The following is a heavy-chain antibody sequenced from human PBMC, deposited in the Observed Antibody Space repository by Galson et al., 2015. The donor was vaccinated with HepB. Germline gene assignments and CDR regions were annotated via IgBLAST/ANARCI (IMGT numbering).Heavy chain of an antibody. CDR3: ARTYYGGNSGWFDP. Sequence: LVKPTQTLTLTCTFSGFSLSTSGMCVSWIRQPPGKALEWLARIDWDDDKYYSTSLKTRLTISKDTSKNQVVLTMTNMDPVDTATYYCARTYYGGNSGWFDPWGQGTLVTVSS. V-gene: IGHV2-70*11. D-gene: IGHD4-23*01. CDR2: IDWDDDK. J-gene: IGHJ5*02. CDR1: GFSLSTSGMC.